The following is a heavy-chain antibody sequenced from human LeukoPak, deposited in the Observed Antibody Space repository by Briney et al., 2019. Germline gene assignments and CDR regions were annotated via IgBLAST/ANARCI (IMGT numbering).Heavy chain of an antibody. D-gene: IGHD3-10*01. Sequence: GGSLRLSCAASGFTFSTYWMNWVRQAPGKGLERVSHISSSSSTIYYADSVKGRFTISRDNAKNSLYLQMNSLRAEDTAVYFCAGDDGSGSSYPEPPVDYWGQGIRATVSS. V-gene: IGHV3-48*04. J-gene: IGHJ4*02. CDR2: ISSSSSTI. CDR1: GFTFSTYW. CDR3: AGDDGSGSSYPEPPVDY.